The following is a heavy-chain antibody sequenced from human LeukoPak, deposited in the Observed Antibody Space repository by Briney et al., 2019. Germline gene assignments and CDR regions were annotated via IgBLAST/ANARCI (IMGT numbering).Heavy chain of an antibody. J-gene: IGHJ4*02. V-gene: IGHV1-3*03. CDR3: ARGEWELLGFLGFDY. Sequence: GASVKVSCKASGYTFTNYAMHWVRQAPGQRLEWMGWINAGNGNTKYSQEFQGRVTITRDTSASTAYMELSSLRSEDMAVYYCARGEWELLGFLGFDYWGQGTLVTVSS. D-gene: IGHD1-26*01. CDR1: GYTFTNYA. CDR2: INAGNGNT.